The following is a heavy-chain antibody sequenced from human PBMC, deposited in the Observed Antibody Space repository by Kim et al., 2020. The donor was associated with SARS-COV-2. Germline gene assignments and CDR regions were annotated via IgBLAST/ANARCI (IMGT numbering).Heavy chain of an antibody. CDR1: GGSVSSGSYY. V-gene: IGHV4-61*01. D-gene: IGHD6-13*01. CDR3: AREKVAAAGIDY. CDR2: IYYSGST. Sequence: SETLSLTCTVSGGSVSSGSYYWSWIRQPPGKGLEWIGYIYYSGSTNYNPSLKSRVTISVDTSKNQFSLKLSSVTAADTAVYYCAREKVAAAGIDYWGQGT. J-gene: IGHJ4*02.